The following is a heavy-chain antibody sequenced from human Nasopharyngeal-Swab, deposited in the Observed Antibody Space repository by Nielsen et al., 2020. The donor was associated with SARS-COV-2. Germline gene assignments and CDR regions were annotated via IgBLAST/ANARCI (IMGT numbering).Heavy chain of an antibody. CDR3: ARDEGSGGVTDFDY. D-gene: IGHD2-15*01. V-gene: IGHV3-21*01. J-gene: IGHJ4*02. Sequence: GGSLRLSCAASEFTFSSYSMNWVRQAPGKGLEWVSSISSSSSYIYYADSVKGRFTISRDNAKNSLYLQMNSLRAEDTAVYYCARDEGSGGVTDFDYWGQGTLVTVSS. CDR2: ISSSSSYI. CDR1: EFTFSSYS.